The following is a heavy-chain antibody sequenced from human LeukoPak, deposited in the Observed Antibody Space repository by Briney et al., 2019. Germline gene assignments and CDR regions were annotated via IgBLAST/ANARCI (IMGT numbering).Heavy chain of an antibody. Sequence: PSETLSLTCVVSGYSISSGYFWGWIRQPPGKGLQWIGNFHQSGGTSYNPSLKSRVTISADTSKNQFSLRLSSVTAADTALYYCARGYSGYADRWGQGTLVSVPS. J-gene: IGHJ4*02. D-gene: IGHD5-12*01. CDR2: FHQSGGT. CDR3: ARGYSGYADR. V-gene: IGHV4-38-2*01. CDR1: GYSISSGYF.